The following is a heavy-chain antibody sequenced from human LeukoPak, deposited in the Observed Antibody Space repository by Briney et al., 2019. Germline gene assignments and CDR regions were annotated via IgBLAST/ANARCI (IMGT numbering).Heavy chain of an antibody. V-gene: IGHV3-48*03. Sequence: PGGSLRLSCAASGFSFSSYEMNWVRQAPGEGREWVSYISSSGSTIYYADSGKGRFTISRDNAKNSLYLQMNSLSAEDTAVYYCAALWDYYDSSSSVRNWFDPWGQGTLVTVSS. CDR1: GFSFSSYE. D-gene: IGHD3-22*01. CDR2: ISSSGSTI. CDR3: AALWDYYDSSSSVRNWFDP. J-gene: IGHJ5*02.